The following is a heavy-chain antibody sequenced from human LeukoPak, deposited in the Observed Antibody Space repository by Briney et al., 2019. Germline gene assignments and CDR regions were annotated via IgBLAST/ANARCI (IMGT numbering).Heavy chain of an antibody. Sequence: GASVKVSCKVSGYTLTELSMHWVRQAPGKGLEWMGGFDPEDGGTIYAQKFQGRVTMTEDTSTDTAYMELSSLRSEDTAVYYCATGLDGEMASKVVPAHWGQGTLVTVSS. CDR2: FDPEDGGT. D-gene: IGHD5-24*01. V-gene: IGHV1-24*01. J-gene: IGHJ4*02. CDR3: ATGLDGEMASKVVPAH. CDR1: GYTLTELS.